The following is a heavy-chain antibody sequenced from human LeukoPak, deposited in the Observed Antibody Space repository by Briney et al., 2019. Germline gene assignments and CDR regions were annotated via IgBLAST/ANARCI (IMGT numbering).Heavy chain of an antibody. J-gene: IGHJ4*02. D-gene: IGHD2-8*01. CDR2: IYYSGST. V-gene: IGHV4-31*03. CDR3: GAYCTIGVCLGEGFDY. CDR1: GGSISSGGYY. Sequence: SETLSLTCTVSGGSISSGGYYWSWIRQHPGKGLEWIGYIYYSGSTYYNPSLKSRVTISIDTSKNQFSLKLRSVTAADTAVYYCGAYCTIGVCLGEGFDYWGQGTLVTVSS.